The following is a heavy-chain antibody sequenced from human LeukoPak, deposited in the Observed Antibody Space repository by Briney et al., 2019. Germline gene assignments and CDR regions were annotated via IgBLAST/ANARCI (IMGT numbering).Heavy chain of an antibody. V-gene: IGHV4-34*01. CDR1: GGSFSGYY. CDR3: ARAVRGYYYGNPSYYFDY. CDR2: VYHSGTT. D-gene: IGHD5-18*01. J-gene: IGHJ4*02. Sequence: PSETLSLTCAVYGGSFSGYYWSWIRQPPGKGLEWIGYVYHSGTTNYNPSLESRVTISVAASKNQFSLKLSSVTAADTAVYYCARAVRGYYYGNPSYYFDYWGQGALVTVSS.